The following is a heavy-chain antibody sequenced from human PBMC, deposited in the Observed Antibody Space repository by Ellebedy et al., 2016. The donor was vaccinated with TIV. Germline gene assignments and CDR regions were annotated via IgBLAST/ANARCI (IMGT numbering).Heavy chain of an antibody. D-gene: IGHD3-22*01. J-gene: IGHJ3*02. CDR2: ISNTGSRT. V-gene: IGHV3-23*01. CDR3: AKHSSGYYPDAFDI. CDR1: GFTFSSYA. Sequence: GESLKISCAASGFTFSSYAMSWVRQAPGKGLEWVSTISNTGSRTYYADSVEGRFIISRDNSKRTLFLQMNSLRAEDTAVYYCAKHSSGYYPDAFDIWGQGTMVTVSS.